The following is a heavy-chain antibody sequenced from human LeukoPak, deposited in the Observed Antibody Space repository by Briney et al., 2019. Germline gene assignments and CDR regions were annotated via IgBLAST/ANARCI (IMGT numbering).Heavy chain of an antibody. CDR2: MNPNSGNT. D-gene: IGHD6-19*01. CDR3: ARERFAVAGANWVY. CDR1: GYTFSSYG. Sequence: ASVKVSCKASGYTFSSYGISWVRQAPGQGLEWMGWMNPNSGNTGYAQKFQGRVTMTRNTSISTAYMELSSLRSEDTAVYYCARERFAVAGANWVYWGQGTLVTVSS. J-gene: IGHJ4*02. V-gene: IGHV1-8*02.